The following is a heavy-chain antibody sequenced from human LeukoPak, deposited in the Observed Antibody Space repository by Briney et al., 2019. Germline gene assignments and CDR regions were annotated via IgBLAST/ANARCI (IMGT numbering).Heavy chain of an antibody. CDR1: GFSLSNYG. J-gene: IGHJ6*03. Sequence: GGSLRLSCAASGFSLSNYGMHWVRHAPGKGLEWVAALLYDGNTKHYANSVKGRFTISRDISKNTFYLQMNSLTAEDTAVYYCARDRRPEIQYYYMDVWGKGTTVAVSS. V-gene: IGHV3-33*01. CDR2: LLYDGNTK. CDR3: ARDRRPEIQYYYMDV.